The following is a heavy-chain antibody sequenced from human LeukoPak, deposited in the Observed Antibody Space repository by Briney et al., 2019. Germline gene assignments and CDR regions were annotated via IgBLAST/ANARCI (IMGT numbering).Heavy chain of an antibody. D-gene: IGHD3-10*01. Sequence: GGSLRLSCAASGFAFSRYDMNWVRQSPGKGLEWVSHISTSDSAIYYADSVKGRFTISRDNAKNSLYLQMNSLRGDDTAVYYCAKDLITMVRGSPMDVWGQGTTVTVSS. CDR3: AKDLITMVRGSPMDV. V-gene: IGHV3-48*03. J-gene: IGHJ6*02. CDR1: GFAFSRYD. CDR2: ISTSDSAI.